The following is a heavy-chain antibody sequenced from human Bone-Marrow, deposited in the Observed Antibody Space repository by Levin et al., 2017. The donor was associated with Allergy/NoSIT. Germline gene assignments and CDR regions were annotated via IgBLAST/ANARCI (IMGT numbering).Heavy chain of an antibody. V-gene: IGHV3-48*01. CDR2: IGSSGNSK. J-gene: IGHJ5*02. D-gene: IGHD6-13*01. CDR1: GFRFSSHS. CDR3: EREKSGTAVTGPNWFDP. Sequence: GESLKISCAASGFRFSSHSMNWVRQAPGKGLEWISYIGSSGNSKYYADSVQGRFTISRDNAKNSVFLQLNSLRTKDTPVYFCEREKSGTAVTGPNWFDPWGQGTRVTVSS.